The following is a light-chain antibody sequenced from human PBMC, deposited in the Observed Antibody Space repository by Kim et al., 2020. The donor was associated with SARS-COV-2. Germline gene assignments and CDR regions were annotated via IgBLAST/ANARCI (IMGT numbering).Light chain of an antibody. Sequence: QSALTQPASVSGSPGQSITISCIGTSSDVGGYDFVSWYQQCPDKAPKLIIYDVNKRPSGTSNRFSGSKSGNTASLSISGLQAEDEADYYCTSYTITSTYVFGTGTKVTVL. CDR2: DVN. CDR3: TSYTITSTYV. J-gene: IGLJ1*01. CDR1: SSDVGGYDF. V-gene: IGLV2-14*01.